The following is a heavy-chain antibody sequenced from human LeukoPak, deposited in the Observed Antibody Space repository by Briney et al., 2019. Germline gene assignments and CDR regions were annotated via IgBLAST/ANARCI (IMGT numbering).Heavy chain of an antibody. CDR3: TRDLMDYDVSTGLHHYYMDV. CDR2: IKQDGSEK. J-gene: IGHJ6*02. CDR1: GFTFSSYW. D-gene: IGHD3-9*01. Sequence: GGSLRLSCAASGFTFSSYWMSWVRQAPGKGLEWVANIKQDGSEKYDVDSVKGRFTISRDNAKNSLYLQMNTLRVEDTAVYYCTRDLMDYDVSTGLHHYYMDVWGQGTTVTVSS. V-gene: IGHV3-7*01.